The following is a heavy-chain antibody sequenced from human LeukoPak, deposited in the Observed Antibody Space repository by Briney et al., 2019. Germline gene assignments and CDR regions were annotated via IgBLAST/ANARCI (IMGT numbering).Heavy chain of an antibody. Sequence: ASVKVSCKASGYTFTDYFMHWVRQAPGQGLEWMGWINPNSGGTNYAQKFQGWVTMTRDTSISTAYMELSSLRSEDTAVYYCARGGVGYSYGDNWFDPWGQGTLVTVSS. V-gene: IGHV1-2*04. D-gene: IGHD5-18*01. CDR1: GYTFTDYF. CDR3: ARGGVGYSYGDNWFDP. J-gene: IGHJ5*02. CDR2: INPNSGGT.